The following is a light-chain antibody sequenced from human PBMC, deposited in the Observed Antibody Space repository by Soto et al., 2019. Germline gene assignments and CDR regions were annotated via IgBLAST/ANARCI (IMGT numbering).Light chain of an antibody. CDR1: QSMSTN. Sequence: EIVMTQSPATLSVSPGERATLSCRASQSMSTNLAWYKQKLGQAPRLLIHSVSTRATVIPAKFSGSGSGTDFTLTIISLQSEDIAVYYCQQYHHCTPVYTFGQGTKVEIK. CDR2: SVS. V-gene: IGKV3-15*01. J-gene: IGKJ2*01. CDR3: QQYHHCTPVYT.